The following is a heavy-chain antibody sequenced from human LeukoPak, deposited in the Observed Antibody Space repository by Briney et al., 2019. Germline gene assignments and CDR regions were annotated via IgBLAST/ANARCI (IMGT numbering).Heavy chain of an antibody. V-gene: IGHV3-11*01. CDR2: ISSSGSTI. J-gene: IGHJ3*02. CDR3: VRVSYRWGYDAFDI. Sequence: GGSLRLSCAASGFTFSDYYMSWIRQAPGKGLEWVSYISSSGSTIYYADSVKGRFTISRDNAKNSLYLQMNSLRAEDTAVYYCVRVSYRWGYDAFDIWGQGTMVTVSS. D-gene: IGHD1-26*01. CDR1: GFTFSDYY.